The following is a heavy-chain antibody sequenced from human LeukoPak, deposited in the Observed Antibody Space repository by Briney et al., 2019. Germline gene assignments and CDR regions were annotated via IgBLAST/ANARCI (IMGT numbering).Heavy chain of an antibody. D-gene: IGHD3-3*01. CDR3: ARHKDFWSGSLDY. CDR1: DGSINSYY. CDR2: IYYSGST. J-gene: IGHJ4*02. Sequence: SETLSLTCTVSDGSINSYYWSWIRQPPGKGLEWIGNIYYSGSTNYNPSLKSRVTMSVDTSKNQFSLKLSSVTAADTALYYCARHKDFWSGSLDYWGQGTLVTVSS. V-gene: IGHV4-59*08.